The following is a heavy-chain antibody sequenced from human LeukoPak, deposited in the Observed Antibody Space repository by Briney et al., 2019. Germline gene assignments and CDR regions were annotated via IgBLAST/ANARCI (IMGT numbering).Heavy chain of an antibody. Sequence: SETLSLTCTVSGGSISSGGYYWSWIHQHPGKGLEWIGYIYYSGSTYYNPSLKSRVTISVDTSKNQFSLKLSSVTAADTAVYHCASERKELPAFFDYWGQGTLVTVSS. CDR3: ASERKELPAFFDY. V-gene: IGHV4-31*03. CDR1: GGSISSGGYY. D-gene: IGHD1-7*01. J-gene: IGHJ4*02. CDR2: IYYSGST.